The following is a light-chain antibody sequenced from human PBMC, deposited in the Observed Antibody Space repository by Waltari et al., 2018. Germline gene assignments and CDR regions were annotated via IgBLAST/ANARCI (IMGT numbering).Light chain of an antibody. CDR1: SSDVGKYNL. CDR3: CSYVGLGTYV. Sequence: QSGLAQPASASGSPGQSITTTSTGTSSDVGKYNLFSWYQQRPGKAPRLLIYEVTKRAPGTSDRVSASKSGNTASLSISGLQAQEDEADYYCCSYVGLGTYVFGTGTKVTV. J-gene: IGLJ1*01. CDR2: EVT. V-gene: IGLV2-23*02.